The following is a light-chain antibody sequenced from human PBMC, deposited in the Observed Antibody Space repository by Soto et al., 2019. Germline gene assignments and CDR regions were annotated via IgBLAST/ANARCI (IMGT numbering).Light chain of an antibody. J-gene: IGLJ1*01. V-gene: IGLV2-14*01. CDR2: DVS. CDR1: SIDVGGYNY. Sequence: QSVLTQPASVSGSPGQSITISCTGTSIDVGGYNYVSWYQQHPGKAPKLMIYDVSNRPSGVSNRFSGSKSGNTASLTISGLQAVDKADYYCSSYTSSSTVSGTGTKVNVL. CDR3: SSYTSSSTV.